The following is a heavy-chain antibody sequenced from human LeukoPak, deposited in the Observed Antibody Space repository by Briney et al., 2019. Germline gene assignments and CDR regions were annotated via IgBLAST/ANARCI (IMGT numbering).Heavy chain of an antibody. CDR1: GFTVSSNY. CDR2: IYSGGST. Sequence: GGSLRLSCAASGFTVSSNYMSWVRQAPGKGLEWVSVIYSGGSTYYAESVKGRFTISRDNYKNTLYLQMNSLRAEDTAVYYCARESPPRYCSSTSCPRNDAFDIWGQGTMVTVSS. V-gene: IGHV3-66*02. D-gene: IGHD2-2*01. CDR3: ARESPPRYCSSTSCPRNDAFDI. J-gene: IGHJ3*02.